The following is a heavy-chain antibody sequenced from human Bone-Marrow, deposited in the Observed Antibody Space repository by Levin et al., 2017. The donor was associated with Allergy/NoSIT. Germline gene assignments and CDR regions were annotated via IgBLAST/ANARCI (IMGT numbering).Heavy chain of an antibody. CDR3: ARIRYSGTIGGNRFDY. D-gene: IGHD1-7*01. J-gene: IGHJ4*02. V-gene: IGHV2-70*19. CDR2: IDWDNDK. Sequence: GSGPTLVKPTQTLTLTCTFSGFSLTTQDMCVGWVRQPPGKALEWLARIDWDNDKHYRTSLRTRLTISKDTSKNQVVLTMSDMDPVDTATYYCARIRYSGTIGGNRFDYWGQGTLVIVSS. CDR1: GFSLTTQDMC.